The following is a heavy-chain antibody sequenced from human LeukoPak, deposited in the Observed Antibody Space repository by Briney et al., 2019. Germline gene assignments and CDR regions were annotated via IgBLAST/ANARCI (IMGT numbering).Heavy chain of an antibody. Sequence: GGSLRLSCAASGFTFSSYSMNWVRQAPGKGLEWVSSISSSSSYIYYADSVKGRFTISRDNAKNSLYLQMNSLRAEDTAVYYCARVGVPVAFDIWGQGTMVTVPS. CDR3: ARVGVPVAFDI. V-gene: IGHV3-21*01. CDR1: GFTFSSYS. D-gene: IGHD3-16*01. CDR2: ISSSSSYI. J-gene: IGHJ3*02.